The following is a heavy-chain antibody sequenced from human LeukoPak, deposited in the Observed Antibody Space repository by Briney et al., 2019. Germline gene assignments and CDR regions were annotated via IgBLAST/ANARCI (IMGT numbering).Heavy chain of an antibody. V-gene: IGHV3-7*01. Sequence: GGSLRLSCAASGFTFSSYEMNWVRQAPGKGLEWVANIKQDGSEKYYVDSVKGRFTISRDNAKNSLYLQMNSLRAEDTAVYYCAREEVDSGYVDYFDYWGQGTLVTVSS. J-gene: IGHJ4*02. CDR1: GFTFSSYE. CDR2: IKQDGSEK. D-gene: IGHD5-12*01. CDR3: AREEVDSGYVDYFDY.